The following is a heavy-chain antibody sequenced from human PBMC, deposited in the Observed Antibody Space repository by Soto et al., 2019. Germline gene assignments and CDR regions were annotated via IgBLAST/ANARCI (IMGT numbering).Heavy chain of an antibody. CDR3: ARELPPDR. Sequence: GGSLRLSSASAGFPVISNDMTLVRQAPGKGLEWVSIIWSAGLTYYADSVKGRFTISRDISKNRLYLQMNSLRAEDSAVYYCARELPPDRWGQGNLVTIS. J-gene: IGHJ5*02. CDR1: GFPVISND. V-gene: IGHV3-53*01. D-gene: IGHD2-15*01. CDR2: IWSAGLT.